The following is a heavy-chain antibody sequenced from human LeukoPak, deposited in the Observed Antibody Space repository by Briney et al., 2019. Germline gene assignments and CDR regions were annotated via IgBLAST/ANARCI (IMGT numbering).Heavy chain of an antibody. J-gene: IGHJ6*02. D-gene: IGHD3-3*01. CDR3: ARALLEWLPYGMDV. CDR2: IYYSGST. Sequence: PSQTLSLTCPVSGGSISSGDYYWSWIRQPPGKGLEWIGYIYYSGSTYYNPSLKSRVTISVDTSKNQFSLKLSSVTAADTAVYHCARALLEWLPYGMDVWGQGTTVTVSS. CDR1: GGSISSGDYY. V-gene: IGHV4-30-4*01.